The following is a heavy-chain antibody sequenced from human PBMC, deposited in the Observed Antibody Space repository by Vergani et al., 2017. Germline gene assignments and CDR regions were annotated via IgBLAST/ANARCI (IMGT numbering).Heavy chain of an antibody. CDR2: INHSGST. CDR1: GGSFSGYY. J-gene: IGHJ5*02. CDR3: ARGGRMVRGVINWFDP. Sequence: QVQLQQWGAGLLKPSETLSLTCAVYGGSFSGYYWSWIRQPPGKGLEWIEEINHSGSTNYNPSLKSRVTISVDTSKNQFSLKLSSVTAADTAVYYCARGGRMVRGVINWFDPWGQGTLVTVSS. D-gene: IGHD3-10*01. V-gene: IGHV4-34*01.